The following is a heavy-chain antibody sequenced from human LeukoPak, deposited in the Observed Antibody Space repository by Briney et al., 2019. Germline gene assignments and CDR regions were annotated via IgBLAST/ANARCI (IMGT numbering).Heavy chain of an antibody. CDR1: GYTFTDYS. V-gene: IGHV1-2*02. CDR2: INPKCSGT. J-gene: IGHJ5*02. Sequence: ASVKVSCKASGYTFTDYSLHWVRQAPGQGLEWVGWINPKCSGTNYAQNLQGRVTMTTDTSTSKAYMELRSLRFDDTAVYYCAGTYRAGTRSWANGNWFDPWGQGTLVTVSS. CDR3: AGTYRAGTRSWANGNWFDP. D-gene: IGHD1-1*01.